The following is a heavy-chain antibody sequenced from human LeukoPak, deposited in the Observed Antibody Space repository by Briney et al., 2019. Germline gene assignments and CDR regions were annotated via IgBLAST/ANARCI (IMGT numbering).Heavy chain of an antibody. Sequence: SETLSLTCTVSGGSISSYYWSWIRQPAGKGLEWVGRIYTSGSTYYNPSLESRVTMSVYRSENQFSLNLSAVSAADTAVYYCAREGLGTAMEYWGQGKLVFVSS. CDR1: GGSISSYY. CDR2: IYTSGST. J-gene: IGHJ4*02. CDR3: AREGLGTAMEY. V-gene: IGHV4-4*07. D-gene: IGHD2-21*02.